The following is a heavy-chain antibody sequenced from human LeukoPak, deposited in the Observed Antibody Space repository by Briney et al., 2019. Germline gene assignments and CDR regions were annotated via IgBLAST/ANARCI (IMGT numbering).Heavy chain of an antibody. J-gene: IGHJ4*02. CDR2: FDPEDGET. CDR3: ATGRYSYGYFDY. V-gene: IGHV1-24*01. CDR1: GYTLTELS. Sequence: ASVKVSCKVSGYTLTELSMHWVRQAPGKGLEWMGGFDPEDGETIYAQKFQGRVTMTEDTSTDTAYTELSSLRSEDTAVYYCATGRYSYGYFDYWGQGTLVTVSS. D-gene: IGHD5-18*01.